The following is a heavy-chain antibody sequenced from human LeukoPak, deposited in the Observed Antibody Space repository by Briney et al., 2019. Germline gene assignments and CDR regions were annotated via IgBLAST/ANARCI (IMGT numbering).Heavy chain of an antibody. CDR2: FYYSGST. D-gene: IGHD2-21*02. Sequence: SETLSLTCTVSGGSISSYYWSWIRQPPGKGLEWIGYFYYSGSTNYNPSLKSRVTIPVDTSKNQFSLKLSSVTAADTAVYYCARYYCGGHCYGFDYWGQGTLVTVSS. J-gene: IGHJ4*02. CDR1: GGSISSYY. CDR3: ARYYCGGHCYGFDY. V-gene: IGHV4-59*01.